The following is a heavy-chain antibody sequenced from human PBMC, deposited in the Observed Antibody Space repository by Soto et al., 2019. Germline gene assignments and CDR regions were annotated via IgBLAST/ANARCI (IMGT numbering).Heavy chain of an antibody. J-gene: IGHJ6*02. CDR1: GFTFSSYA. CDR3: AKGGVLPTYYYYYYGMDV. Sequence: GGSLRLSCAASGFTFSSYAMSWVRKAPGKGLEWVSAISGSGGSTYYADSVKGRFTISRDNSKNTLYLQMNSLRAEDTAVYYCAKGGVLPTYYYYYYGMDVWGQGTTVTVSS. V-gene: IGHV3-23*01. CDR2: ISGSGGST.